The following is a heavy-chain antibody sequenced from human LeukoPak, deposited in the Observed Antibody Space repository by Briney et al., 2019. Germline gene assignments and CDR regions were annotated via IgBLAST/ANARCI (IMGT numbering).Heavy chain of an antibody. J-gene: IGHJ6*03. CDR2: IQDDESNK. D-gene: IGHD2-15*01. Sequence: GSLRLSCAASGFIFSSFGMHWVRQAPGKGLEWVAFIQDDESNKFYADSVKGRFTISRDNSKNTLFLQMNSLRPEDTALYYCAKQMVERPHYYYMDVWGKGTTVTVSS. V-gene: IGHV3-30*02. CDR1: GFIFSSFG. CDR3: AKQMVERPHYYYMDV.